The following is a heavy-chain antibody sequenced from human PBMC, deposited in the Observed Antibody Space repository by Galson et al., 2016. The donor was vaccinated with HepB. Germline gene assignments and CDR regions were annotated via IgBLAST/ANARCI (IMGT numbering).Heavy chain of an antibody. D-gene: IGHD3-10*01. CDR2: INESGNT. J-gene: IGHJ5*02. Sequence: SETLSLTCAVNGGSFSGYYWTWIRQPPGMGLEWIGEINESGNTRYNPSLRSRVIVSLDTAKNQFSLKLSSVTTADAAVYYSARGRRVRGVTTKLNWMDPWVQGTLVTVSS. CDR3: ARGRRVRGVTTKLNWMDP. V-gene: IGHV4-34*01. CDR1: GGSFSGYY.